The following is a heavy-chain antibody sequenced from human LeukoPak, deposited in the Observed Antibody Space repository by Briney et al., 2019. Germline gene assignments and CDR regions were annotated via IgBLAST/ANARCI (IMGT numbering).Heavy chain of an antibody. Sequence: GSLWLSCAASGFTFSSYGMHWVRQAPGKGLEWVAVIWYDGSNKYYADSVKGRFTISRDNSKNTRYLQMTSLRAEDTAVYYCARDDTVTTSIDYWRQGTLVTVPS. D-gene: IGHD4-17*01. CDR1: GFTFSSYG. CDR3: ARDDTVTTSIDY. CDR2: IWYDGSNK. V-gene: IGHV3-33*01. J-gene: IGHJ4*02.